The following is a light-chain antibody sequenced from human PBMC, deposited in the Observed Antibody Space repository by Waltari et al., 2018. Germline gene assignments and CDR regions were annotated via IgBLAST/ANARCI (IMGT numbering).Light chain of an antibody. V-gene: IGLV2-18*02. CDR2: EVS. CDR3: ASYTPSSALV. J-gene: IGLJ2*01. CDR1: NSDVGAYYR. Sequence: QSALTQPPSVSGSPGQSVTISCTGSNSDVGAYYRVSWYQQSPGTAPKVVIYEVSNRPSGVPDRFSGSKSGNTASLTISGLQDEDEADYYCASYTPSSALVFGGGTKVTVL.